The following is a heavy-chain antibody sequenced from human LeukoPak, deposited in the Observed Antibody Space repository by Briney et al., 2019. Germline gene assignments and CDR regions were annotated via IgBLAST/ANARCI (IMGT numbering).Heavy chain of an antibody. J-gene: IGHJ3*02. D-gene: IGHD3-22*01. V-gene: IGHV3-11*03. CDR1: GYTFSEYY. CDR3: ASPRYYDRSGYYFDI. CDR2: ISSSNNFR. Sequence: PGGSLRHSRAASGYTFSEYYMSWIRLAPGKGLEWVSYISSSNNFRNYADSVKGRFTISRDNAKNSLYLQMNSLRAEDTAVYYCASPRYYDRSGYYFDIWGQGTMVTVSS.